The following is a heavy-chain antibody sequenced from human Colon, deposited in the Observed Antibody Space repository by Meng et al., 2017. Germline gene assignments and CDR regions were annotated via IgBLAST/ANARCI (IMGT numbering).Heavy chain of an antibody. CDR1: GASVRSPDHQ. Sequence: QVHRQEAGPVLVRPSETLSLICPGSGASVRSPDHQWGWVRQPPGKGLEWIGYARIDYANTNYNPSLKSRVNVSLDTSKNQLSLNVRSVTAADTAVYYCARDYWGSLDFWGQGILVTVSS. CDR3: ARDYWGSLDF. J-gene: IGHJ4*02. D-gene: IGHD3-16*01. V-gene: IGHV4-61*08. CDR2: ARIDYANT.